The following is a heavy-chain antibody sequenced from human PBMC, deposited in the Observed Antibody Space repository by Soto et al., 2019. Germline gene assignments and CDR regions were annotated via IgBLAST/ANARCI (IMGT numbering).Heavy chain of an antibody. Sequence: ASVKVSCKASGDTFSDYYIHWVRQAPGQGLEWMGTVNPSGGHTTYSQHFLGRVIMTRDTSTSTLHMELTSLTSEDTAVYYCARGGHVVVVTAALDYWGQGTLVTVSS. CDR3: ARGGHVVVVTAALDY. CDR1: GDTFSDYY. V-gene: IGHV1-46*01. CDR2: VNPSGGHT. D-gene: IGHD2-21*02. J-gene: IGHJ4*02.